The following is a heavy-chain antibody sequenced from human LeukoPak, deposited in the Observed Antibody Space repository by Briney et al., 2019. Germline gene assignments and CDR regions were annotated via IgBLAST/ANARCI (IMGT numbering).Heavy chain of an antibody. D-gene: IGHD3-10*01. Sequence: SETLSLTCTVSGGSISSYYWSCIRQPAGKGLEWIGRIYTSGSTNYNPSLKSRVTMSVDTSKSQFSLKLSSATAADTAVYYCARYKVVRGVLKAGWFDPWGQGTLVTVSS. V-gene: IGHV4-4*07. CDR3: ARYKVVRGVLKAGWFDP. J-gene: IGHJ5*02. CDR2: IYTSGST. CDR1: GGSISSYY.